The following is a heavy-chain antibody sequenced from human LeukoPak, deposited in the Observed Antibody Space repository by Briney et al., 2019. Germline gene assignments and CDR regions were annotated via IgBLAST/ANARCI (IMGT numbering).Heavy chain of an antibody. CDR2: IYSGGST. CDR3: ARDHDSSGYYVGY. V-gene: IGHV3-53*01. D-gene: IGHD3-22*01. J-gene: IGHJ4*02. Sequence: GGSLRLSCAASGFIVSSNYMSWVRQAPGKGLEWVSVIYSGGSTYYADSVKGRFTISRDNAKNSLYLQMNSLRAEDTAVYYCARDHDSSGYYVGYWGQGTLVTVSS. CDR1: GFIVSSNY.